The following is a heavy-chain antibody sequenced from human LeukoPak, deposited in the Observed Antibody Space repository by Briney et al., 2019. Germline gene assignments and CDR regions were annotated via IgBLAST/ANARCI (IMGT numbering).Heavy chain of an antibody. CDR3: ARNFDSSGYYFGY. V-gene: IGHV1-69*01. CDR2: IIPIFGTA. CDR1: GGTFSGYA. D-gene: IGHD3-22*01. Sequence: AASVKVSCKASGGTFSGYAISWVRQAPGQGLEWMGGIIPIFGTANYAQKFQGRVTITADESTSTAYMELSSLRSEDTAVYYCARNFDSSGYYFGYWGQGTLVTVSS. J-gene: IGHJ4*02.